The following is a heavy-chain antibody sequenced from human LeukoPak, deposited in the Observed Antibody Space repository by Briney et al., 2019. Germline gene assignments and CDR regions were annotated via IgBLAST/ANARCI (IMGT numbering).Heavy chain of an antibody. CDR1: GYTFTSYD. D-gene: IGHD5-18*01. J-gene: IGHJ4*02. Sequence: ASVKVSCKASGYTFTSYDINWVRQAPGQGLEWMGWINPNSGGTNYAQKFQGRVTMTRDTSISTAYMELSRLRSDDTAVYYCARAEYSYGLDYWGQGTLVTVSS. CDR2: INPNSGGT. CDR3: ARAEYSYGLDY. V-gene: IGHV1-2*02.